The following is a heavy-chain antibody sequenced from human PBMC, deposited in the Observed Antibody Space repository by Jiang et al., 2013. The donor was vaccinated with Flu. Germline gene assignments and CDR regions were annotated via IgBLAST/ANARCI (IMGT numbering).Heavy chain of an antibody. D-gene: IGHD1-14*01. CDR2: IYWNDDK. V-gene: IGHV2-5*01. J-gene: IGHJ2*01. Sequence: LIYWNDDKRYSPSLRSRLTITKDTSKNQVVLTMTNMDPVDTATYYCAHGLLEPNMGWADWYFDLWGRGTLVTVSS. CDR3: AHGLLEPNMGWADWYFDL.